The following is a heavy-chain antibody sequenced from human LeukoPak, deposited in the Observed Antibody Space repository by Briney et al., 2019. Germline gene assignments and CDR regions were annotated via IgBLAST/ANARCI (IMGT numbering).Heavy chain of an antibody. Sequence: GGSLRLSCAASRFTFSDYSMNWVRQAPGKGLEWVSSISSGSKYIYNADSVKGRFTISRDNAKNSPYLQMNSLRAEDTAVYFCARALSYSYGSMDFWGLGTLVIVSS. CDR1: RFTFSDYS. V-gene: IGHV3-21*01. CDR3: ARALSYSYGSMDF. J-gene: IGHJ4*02. D-gene: IGHD5-18*01. CDR2: ISSGSKYI.